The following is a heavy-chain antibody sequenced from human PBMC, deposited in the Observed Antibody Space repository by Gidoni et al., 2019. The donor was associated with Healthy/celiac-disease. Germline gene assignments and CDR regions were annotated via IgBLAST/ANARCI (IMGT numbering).Heavy chain of an antibody. D-gene: IGHD3-3*01. V-gene: IGHV3-48*02. CDR2: ISSSSSTI. Sequence: EVQLVESGGGLVQPGGSLSLSCAASGFTFSSYSMNWARQAPGKGLEWVSYISSSSSTIYYADSVKGRFTISRDNAKNSLYLQMNSLRDEDTAVYYCARDLQGTDDFWSGYYSSYYGMDVWGQGTTVTVSS. CDR1: GFTFSSYS. J-gene: IGHJ6*02. CDR3: ARDLQGTDDFWSGYYSSYYGMDV.